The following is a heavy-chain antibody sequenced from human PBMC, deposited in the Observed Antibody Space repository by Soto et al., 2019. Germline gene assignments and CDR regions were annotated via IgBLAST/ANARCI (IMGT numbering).Heavy chain of an antibody. Sequence: ASVKVSCKASGGTFSSYAISWVRQAPGQGLEWMGGIIPIFGTANYAQKFQGRVTITADESTSTAYMELSSLRSEDTAVYYCARANSRRFGELSTPSRLDYWGQGTLVTVSS. CDR3: ARANSRRFGELSTPSRLDY. J-gene: IGHJ4*02. CDR1: GGTFSSYA. V-gene: IGHV1-69*13. CDR2: IIPIFGTA. D-gene: IGHD3-10*01.